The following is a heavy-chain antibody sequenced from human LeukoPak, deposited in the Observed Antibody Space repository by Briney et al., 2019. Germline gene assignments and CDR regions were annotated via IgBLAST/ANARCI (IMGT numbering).Heavy chain of an antibody. Sequence: GGSLRLSCAASGFTFSSYGMHWVRQAPGKGLEWVAFIRYDGSYKYYTDSVKGRFAISRDSSKNTLYLQINSLRAEDTAVYFCAKGGELGHTFDYWGQGTLVTVSS. V-gene: IGHV3-30*02. CDR1: GFTFSSYG. CDR2: IRYDGSYK. J-gene: IGHJ4*02. D-gene: IGHD1/OR15-1a*01. CDR3: AKGGELGHTFDY.